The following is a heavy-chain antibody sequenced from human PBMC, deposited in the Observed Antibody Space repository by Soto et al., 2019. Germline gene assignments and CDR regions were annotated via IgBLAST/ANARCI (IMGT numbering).Heavy chain of an antibody. CDR1: GGSLNSHDYY. D-gene: IGHD3-10*01. CDR3: ARGEVRGPFDT. Sequence: QQQLQESGPGLVKPSQTLSLTCTVSGGSLNSHDYYWRWIRQPPGKGLEWIGYIHNSGSTYYNPSLKSRLTISSDMSKNQFSLSLNSVTAADTALYFCARGEVRGPFDTWGQGTKVTVSS. J-gene: IGHJ3*02. V-gene: IGHV4-30-4*01. CDR2: IHNSGST.